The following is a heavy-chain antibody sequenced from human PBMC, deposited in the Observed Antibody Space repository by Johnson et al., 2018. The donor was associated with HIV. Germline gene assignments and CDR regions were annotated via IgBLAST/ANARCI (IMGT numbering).Heavy chain of an antibody. Sequence: QMQLVESGGGVVQPGRSLRLSCAASGYTFSTYAMHWVRQAPGKGLEWVTVISYDRNKEYYADSVKGRFTVSRDNSKNTLYLQMNSLRPEDTAVYYCARDLVAPSSSLAFDMLGQGTMVTVSS. D-gene: IGHD2-15*01. CDR2: ISYDRNKE. J-gene: IGHJ3*02. CDR1: GYTFSTYA. V-gene: IGHV3-30*14. CDR3: ARDLVAPSSSLAFDM.